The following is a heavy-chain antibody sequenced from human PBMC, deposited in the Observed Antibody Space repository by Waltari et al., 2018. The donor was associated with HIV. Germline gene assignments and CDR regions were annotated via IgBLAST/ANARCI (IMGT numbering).Heavy chain of an antibody. CDR2: ISNSGNTR. V-gene: IGHV3-48*04. CDR3: ARARGYSYGYEDY. Sequence: EVQLVDSGGDLVQPGGSLRLSCAASGFSFSSYSMNWVRQAPGKGLEWISYISNSGNTRDYANSVKGRFTISRDNAKNSLSLQMHSLRAEDTAVYYCARARGYSYGYEDYWGQGALVTVSS. CDR1: GFSFSSYS. D-gene: IGHD5-18*01. J-gene: IGHJ4*02.